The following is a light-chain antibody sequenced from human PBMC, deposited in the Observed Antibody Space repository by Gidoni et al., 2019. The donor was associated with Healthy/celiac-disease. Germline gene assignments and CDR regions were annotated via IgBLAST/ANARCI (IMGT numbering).Light chain of an antibody. CDR3: SSYTSSSTVV. CDR2: DVS. CDR1: SSDFGGYNY. Sequence: QSALTQPPPVSGSPVQSITIACTETSSDFGGYNYVSWYQQHPGKAPKLMIYDVSNRPSGVSNRFSGSKSGNTASLTISGLQAEDEADYYCSSYTSSSTVVFGGGTKLTV. J-gene: IGLJ2*01. V-gene: IGLV2-14*03.